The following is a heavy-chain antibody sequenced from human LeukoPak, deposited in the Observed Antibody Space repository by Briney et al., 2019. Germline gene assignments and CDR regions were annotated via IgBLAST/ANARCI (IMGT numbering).Heavy chain of an antibody. CDR1: GYTFTTNG. J-gene: IGHJ4*02. CDR2: ISANSGNT. CDR3: ARDRWYTFDN. Sequence: GASVKVSCKTSGYTFTTNGISRVRQAPGQGLEWMGWISANSGNTNYAQKYQGRVTMTTDTSASTVYMELRSLRSDDTAVYYCARDRWYTFDNWGQGTLITVSS. V-gene: IGHV1-18*01. D-gene: IGHD4-23*01.